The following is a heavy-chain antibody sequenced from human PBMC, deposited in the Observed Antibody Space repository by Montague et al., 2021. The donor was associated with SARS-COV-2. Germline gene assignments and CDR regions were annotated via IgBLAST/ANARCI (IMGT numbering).Heavy chain of an antibody. CDR3: ARGPSDTYYYNGMDV. V-gene: IGHV2-70*11. Sequence: PALVKPTQALTLTCTFSGFSLSTSGMCMTWIRQPPGKALEWLARIDWDGDKYYNTSLKSRLTISKDISKDLVVLTMTNMDPVDTATYYCARGPSDTYYYNGMDVWGRGTTVTVSS. CDR1: GFSLSTSGMC. J-gene: IGHJ6*02. CDR2: IDWDGDK.